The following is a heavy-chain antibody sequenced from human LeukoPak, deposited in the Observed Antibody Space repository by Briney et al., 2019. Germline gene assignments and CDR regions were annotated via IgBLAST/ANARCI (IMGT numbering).Heavy chain of an antibody. V-gene: IGHV3-74*01. CDR3: AKEKAAAGFYYYYYMDV. CDR2: SDGSRT. Sequence: GGSLRLSCAASGFTLSNYWMHWVRQAPGKGLVWVSRSDGSRTNYADSVQGRFTISRDNSKNMLYLQMDSLRAEDTAVYYCAKEKAAAGFYYYYYMDVWGKGTTVTISS. D-gene: IGHD6-13*01. J-gene: IGHJ6*03. CDR1: GFTLSNYW.